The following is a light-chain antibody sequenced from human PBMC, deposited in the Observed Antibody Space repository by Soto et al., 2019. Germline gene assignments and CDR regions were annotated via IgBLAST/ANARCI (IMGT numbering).Light chain of an antibody. CDR1: QSVGSN. CDR2: GAS. J-gene: IGKJ5*01. CDR3: QQYVNWPPPIT. V-gene: IGKV3-15*01. Sequence: DIVMTQSPATLSASPGERATLSCRASQSVGSNLAWYQQKPGQGPRLLIYGASARATGIPARFSGSGSGTEFTLTISSLQSEDFAVYYCQQYVNWPPPITFGQGTRLEI.